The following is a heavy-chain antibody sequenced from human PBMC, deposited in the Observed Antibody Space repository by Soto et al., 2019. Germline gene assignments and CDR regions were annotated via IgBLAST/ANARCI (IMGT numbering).Heavy chain of an antibody. CDR2: INAGNGNT. CDR3: ARGGVDCTNGVCYRYGMDV. V-gene: IGHV1-3*01. J-gene: IGHJ6*02. CDR1: GYTFTSYA. Sequence: GASVKVSCKASGYTFTSYAMHWVRQAPGQSLEWMGWINAGNGNTKYSQKFQGRVTITRDTSASTAYMELSSLRSEDTAVYYCARGGVDCTNGVCYRYGMDVWGQGTTVTVSS. D-gene: IGHD2-8*01.